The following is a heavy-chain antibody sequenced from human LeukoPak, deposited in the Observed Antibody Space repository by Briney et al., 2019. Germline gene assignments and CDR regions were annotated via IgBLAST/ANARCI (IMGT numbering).Heavy chain of an antibody. D-gene: IGHD3-10*01. CDR3: AKGHYYGSGSLDY. J-gene: IGHJ4*02. CDR1: GFTFSSYG. V-gene: IGHV3-23*01. CDR2: IGGHDGST. Sequence: GGSPRLSCAASGFTFSSYGMSWVRQAPGKGLEWVSAIGGHDGSTYYADSVKGRFTISRDNSKNTLYVQMNGLRAEDTAVYYCAKGHYYGSGSLDYWGQGTLVTVSS.